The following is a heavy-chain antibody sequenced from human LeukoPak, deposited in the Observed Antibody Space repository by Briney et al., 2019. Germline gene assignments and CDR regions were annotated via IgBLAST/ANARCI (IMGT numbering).Heavy chain of an antibody. Sequence: PGGSLRLSCEASGFTLSSYWMSWVRQAPGKGLVSVSRISTDGRTTNYADSVQGRFTISRDNAKSTLYLEMNSVRAEDTAVYYCAVGGFSGYWGQGTLVTVSS. CDR2: ISTDGRTT. J-gene: IGHJ4*02. CDR1: GFTLSSYW. CDR3: AVGGFSGY. D-gene: IGHD4-23*01. V-gene: IGHV3-74*01.